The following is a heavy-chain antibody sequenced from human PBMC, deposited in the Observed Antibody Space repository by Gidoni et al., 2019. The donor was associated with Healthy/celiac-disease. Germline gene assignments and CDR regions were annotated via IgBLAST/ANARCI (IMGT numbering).Heavy chain of an antibody. V-gene: IGHV3-30*18. J-gene: IGHJ4*02. D-gene: IGHD3-10*01. CDR1: GFTFSSYG. CDR3: AKGRSGDY. Sequence: QVQLVESGGGVVQPGRSLRLSCAASGFTFSSYGMPWVRQAPGKGLEWVAVISYDGSNKYYADSVKGRFTISRDNSKNTLYLQMNSLRAEDTAVYYCAKGRSGDYWGQGTLVTVSS. CDR2: ISYDGSNK.